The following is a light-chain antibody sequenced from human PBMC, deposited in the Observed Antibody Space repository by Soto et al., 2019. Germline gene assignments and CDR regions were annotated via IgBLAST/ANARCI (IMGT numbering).Light chain of an antibody. CDR3: QHYGSSSLVT. CDR2: GAS. Sequence: EIVLTQSPGTLSLSPGERATLSCRASQSVSSSYLAWYQQKPGQAPRLLIYGASSRATGIPDMFSGSGSGTDFTLTISRLEPEDFAVYYCQHYGSSSLVTFGPGTKVDIK. J-gene: IGKJ3*01. V-gene: IGKV3-20*01. CDR1: QSVSSSY.